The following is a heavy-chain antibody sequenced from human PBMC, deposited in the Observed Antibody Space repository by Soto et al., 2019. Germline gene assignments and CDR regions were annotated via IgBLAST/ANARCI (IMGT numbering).Heavy chain of an antibody. V-gene: IGHV4-30-4*01. CDR3: ATRILYDSNLDY. CDR1: GGSISSGDYY. Sequence: SETLSLTCTVSGGSISSGDYYWSWIRQPPGKGLEWIGYIYYSGSTYYNPSLKSRVTISVDTSKNQFSLKLSSVTAADTAVYYCATRILYDSNLDYWGQGTLFTVSS. D-gene: IGHD3-22*01. J-gene: IGHJ4*02. CDR2: IYYSGST.